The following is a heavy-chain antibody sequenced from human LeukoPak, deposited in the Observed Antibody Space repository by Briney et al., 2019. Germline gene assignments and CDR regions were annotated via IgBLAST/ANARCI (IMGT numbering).Heavy chain of an antibody. CDR3: ATRGGTWYDGSIDY. D-gene: IGHD6-13*01. V-gene: IGHV3-48*01. CDR2: ISSTSTT. CDR1: GFTFGRYT. Sequence: PGGSLRLSCAVSGFTFGRYTMNWVRQAPGKGLEWVSHISSTSTTYYADSVKGRFTTSRDNAKNLLYLQLSSLRAEDTDVYYCATRGGTWYDGSIDYWGTGTMVTVS. J-gene: IGHJ4*02.